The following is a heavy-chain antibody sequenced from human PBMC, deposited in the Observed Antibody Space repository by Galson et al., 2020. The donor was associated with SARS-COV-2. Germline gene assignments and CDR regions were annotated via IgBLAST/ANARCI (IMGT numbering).Heavy chain of an antibody. CDR2: ISWNSGSI. Sequence: TGGSLRLSCAASGFTFDDYAMHWVRQAPGKGLEWVSGISWNSGSIGYADSVKGRFTISRDNAKNSLYLQMNSLRAEDTALYYCAKDNRYYDCSGYYGFWFDPWGQGTLVTVSS. V-gene: IGHV3-9*01. D-gene: IGHD3-22*01. J-gene: IGHJ5*02. CDR1: GFTFDDYA. CDR3: AKDNRYYDCSGYYGFWFDP.